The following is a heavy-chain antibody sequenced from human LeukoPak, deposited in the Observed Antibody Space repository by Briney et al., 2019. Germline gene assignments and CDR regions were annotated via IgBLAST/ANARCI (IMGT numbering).Heavy chain of an antibody. CDR3: ARDRAVTQDWVEFDP. CDR2: IRDSGET. CDR1: GFSVSNYY. V-gene: IGHV3-66*03. Sequence: EGSLRLSCAGSGFSVSNYYMSWVRQAAGKGLEWVSLIRDSGETFYADSVKGRFTISRDNSKNTMYLQMNRLRVEDTAVYFCARDRAVTQDWVEFDPWGQGTLVTVSS. D-gene: IGHD4-17*01. J-gene: IGHJ5*02.